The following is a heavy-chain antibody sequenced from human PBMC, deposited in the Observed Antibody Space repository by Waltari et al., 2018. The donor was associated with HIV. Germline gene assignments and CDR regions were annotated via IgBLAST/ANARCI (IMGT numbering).Heavy chain of an antibody. CDR2: IYYSGGT. Sequence: QLQLQESGPGLVKPSETLSLTCTVSGGSISSSSYYWGWIRQPPGKGLEWIGSIYYSGGTYYNPSLKSRVTISVDTSKNQFSLKLSSVTAADTAVYYCAVVAQYYYGSGSPFDYWGQGTLVTFSS. V-gene: IGHV4-39*01. J-gene: IGHJ4*02. CDR3: AVVAQYYYGSGSPFDY. CDR1: GGSISSSSYY. D-gene: IGHD3-10*01.